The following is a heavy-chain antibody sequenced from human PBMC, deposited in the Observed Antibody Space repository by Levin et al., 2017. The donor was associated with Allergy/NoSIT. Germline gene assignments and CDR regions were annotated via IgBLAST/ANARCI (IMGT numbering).Heavy chain of an antibody. Sequence: GGSLRLSCAASGFTFSNSAMNWIRQAPGKGLEWVSSITGSGLTTYYADSVKGRFTISRDNSKNTLFLQMDNLRPDDTAVYYCTKVPWELLLGSDYWGQGTLVTVSS. CDR2: ITGSGLTT. CDR1: GFTFSNSA. V-gene: IGHV3-23*01. D-gene: IGHD1-26*01. CDR3: TKVPWELLLGSDY. J-gene: IGHJ4*02.